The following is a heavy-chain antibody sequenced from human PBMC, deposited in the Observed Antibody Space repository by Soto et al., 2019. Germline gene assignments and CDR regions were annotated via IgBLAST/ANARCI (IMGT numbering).Heavy chain of an antibody. J-gene: IGHJ4*02. CDR2: TYYSGST. CDR1: GGSMIAYY. CDR3: ARVRGTAGKRYFDY. V-gene: IGHV4-59*01. Sequence: VSGGSMIAYYWNWMRQPPGKGLQWIGYTYYSGSTTYNPSLKSRVTISVDSSKNQFSLKLDSVTPADTAVYYCARVRGTAGKRYFDYWGPGTLVTVSS. D-gene: IGHD6-13*01.